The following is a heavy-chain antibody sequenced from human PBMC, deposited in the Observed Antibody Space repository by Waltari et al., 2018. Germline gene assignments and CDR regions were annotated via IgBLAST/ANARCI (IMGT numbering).Heavy chain of an antibody. CDR2: IYYSGST. CDR3: ARGDIVVVPAAWYYGMDV. CDR1: GGSISSYY. Sequence: QVQLQESGPGLVKPSETLSLTCTVSGGSISSYYWSWIRQPPGKGLEWIGYIYYSGSTNYNPALKSRVTISVDTSKNQFSLKLSSVTAADTAVYYCARGDIVVVPAAWYYGMDVWGQGTTVTVSS. D-gene: IGHD2-2*01. J-gene: IGHJ6*02. V-gene: IGHV4-59*01.